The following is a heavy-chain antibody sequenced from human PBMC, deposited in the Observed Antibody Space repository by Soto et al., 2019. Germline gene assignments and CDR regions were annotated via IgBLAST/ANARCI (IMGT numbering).Heavy chain of an antibody. CDR3: AKSDGGNCYSSGDY. Sequence: EVQLLESGGGLVQPGGSLRLSCAASGFTFSSYAMSWVRQAPGKGLEWVSAICGSGGNTYYADFVRGRFTISRDNAKNTLYLQMNGLRAEDTAVYYCAKSDGGNCYSSGDYWGQGTLVTVSS. J-gene: IGHJ4*02. CDR1: GFTFSSYA. D-gene: IGHD2-15*01. CDR2: ICGSGGNT. V-gene: IGHV3-23*01.